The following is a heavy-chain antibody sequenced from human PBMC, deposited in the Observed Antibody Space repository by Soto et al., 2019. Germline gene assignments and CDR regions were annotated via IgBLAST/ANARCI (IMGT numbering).Heavy chain of an antibody. V-gene: IGHV3-13*01. D-gene: IGHD3-10*01. Sequence: GGSLRLSCAASGFTFSSYAMSWVRQAPGKGLEWVSAIGTAGDTYYPGSVKGRFTISRENAKNSLYLQMNRLRAGDTAVYYCARGGEPVFDYWGQGTLVTVSS. CDR2: IGTAGDT. J-gene: IGHJ4*02. CDR1: GFTFSSYA. CDR3: ARGGEPVFDY.